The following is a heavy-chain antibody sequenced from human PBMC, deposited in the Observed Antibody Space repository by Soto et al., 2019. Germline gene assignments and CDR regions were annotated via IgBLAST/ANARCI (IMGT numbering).Heavy chain of an antibody. Sequence: LRLSCAASGFTFSSYDMHLVRQAPGKGLEWVAVISHDGSDKYYADSVKGRFTISRDNSKNTLYLQMNSLRAEDTAVYYCAKAVVAAPDAFDVWGQGTMVTVSS. V-gene: IGHV3-30*18. CDR2: ISHDGSDK. CDR1: GFTFSSYD. J-gene: IGHJ3*01. CDR3: AKAVVAAPDAFDV. D-gene: IGHD2-15*01.